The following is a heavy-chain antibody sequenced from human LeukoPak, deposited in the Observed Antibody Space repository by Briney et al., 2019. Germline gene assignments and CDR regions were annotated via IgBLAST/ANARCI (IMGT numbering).Heavy chain of an antibody. Sequence: PGGSLRLSCAASGFTFGDYPMHWLRQAPGKGLEWVSLISGDGGSSFQADSVRGRFTISRDNSKKSLYLEMNSLRSEDTAMYYRARDLGGSGRNWASNWFDPWGQGTLVTVSS. J-gene: IGHJ5*02. V-gene: IGHV3-43*02. D-gene: IGHD1-26*01. CDR2: ISGDGGSS. CDR1: GFTFGDYP. CDR3: ARDLGGSGRNWASNWFDP.